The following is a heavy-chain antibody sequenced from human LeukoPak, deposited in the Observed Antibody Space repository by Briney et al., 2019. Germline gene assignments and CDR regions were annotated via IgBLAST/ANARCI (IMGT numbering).Heavy chain of an antibody. CDR2: ISSSSSYI. CDR3: ARDRGWLQNRKDGDDY. CDR1: GFTFSSYS. Sequence: PGGSLRLSCAASGFTFSSYSMNWIRQAPGKGLEWVPSISSSSSYIYYADSVKGRFTISRDNAKNSLYLQMNSLRAEDTAVYYCARDRGWLQNRKDGDDYWGQGTLVTVSS. D-gene: IGHD5-24*01. V-gene: IGHV3-21*01. J-gene: IGHJ4*02.